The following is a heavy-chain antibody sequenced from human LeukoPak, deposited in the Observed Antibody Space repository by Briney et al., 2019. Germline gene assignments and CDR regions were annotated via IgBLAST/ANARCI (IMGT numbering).Heavy chain of an antibody. V-gene: IGHV4-34*01. J-gene: IGHJ4*02. CDR1: GGPLRLYF. CDR2: ENRSENS. D-gene: IGHD6-13*01. CDR3: ARKIYRGLRAAAAGFFDS. Sequence: ETLSLTCAVYGGPLRLYFWRGIPDPTGQGLEWMGDENRSENSNYNPALTSRVTISVDTYKNQISLKLSSISAADTAVYYYARKIYRGLRAAAAGFFDSWGQGTLVTVSS.